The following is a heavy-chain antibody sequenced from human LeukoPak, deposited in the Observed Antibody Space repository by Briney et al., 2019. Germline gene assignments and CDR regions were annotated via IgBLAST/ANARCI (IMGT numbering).Heavy chain of an antibody. CDR2: NSSSSSTI. CDR1: GFTFSSYS. D-gene: IGHD6-13*01. J-gene: IGHJ4*02. V-gene: IGHV3-48*01. CDR3: ARATAAGFDY. Sequence: GGSLRLSCAASGFTFSSYSMNWVRQAPGKGLEWVSYNSSSSSTIYYADSVKGRFTISRDNAKNSLYLQMNSLRAADTAFYYCARATAAGFDYWGQGTLVTVSS.